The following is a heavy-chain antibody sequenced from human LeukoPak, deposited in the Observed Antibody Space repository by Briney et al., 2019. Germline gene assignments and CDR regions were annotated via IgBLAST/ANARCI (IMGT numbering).Heavy chain of an antibody. J-gene: IGHJ4*02. CDR3: VKGFVHLWETFDH. CDR1: GFTFDDYA. V-gene: IGHV3-9*01. D-gene: IGHD5-18*01. CDR2: ISWNSGSV. Sequence: GGSLRLSCAASGFTFDDYAMHWVRQAPGKGLEWVSGISWNSGSVGYADSVKGRFTISRDNAKNSLYLQMNRLRPEDTALYYCVKGFVHLWETFDHWGQGTLVTVSS.